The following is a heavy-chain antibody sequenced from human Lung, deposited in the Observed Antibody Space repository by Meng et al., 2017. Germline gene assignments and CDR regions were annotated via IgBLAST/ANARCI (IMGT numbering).Heavy chain of an antibody. CDR2: IEPSRRT. Sequence: QVRLQQCGAGLLKPSETLSLGCTVYDGSFTQYDWSWIRQTPGKGLEWIGEIEPSRRTNYNPSLKSRVTISVQASENQVHLKVATVTAADSGLYFCARGRSHRSNSSLRKYYYDYWGQGTLVTVSS. V-gene: IGHV4-34*01. D-gene: IGHD3-16*02. J-gene: IGHJ4*02. CDR1: DGSFTQYD. CDR3: ARGRSHRSNSSLRKYYYDY.